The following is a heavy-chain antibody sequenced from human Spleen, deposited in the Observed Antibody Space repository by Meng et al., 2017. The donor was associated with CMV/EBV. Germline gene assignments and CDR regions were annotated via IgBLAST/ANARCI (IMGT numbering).Heavy chain of an antibody. CDR3: ARAIRGGDFDF. D-gene: IGHD2-21*01. CDR1: GYTFTNYG. V-gene: IGHV1-18*01. J-gene: IGHJ4*02. CDR2: ISGYTGDT. Sequence: ASVKVSCKASGYTFTNYGVSWVRQAPGQGLEWMGWISGYTGDTAYVQKFQGRVTMTTDTSTTTAYMELRSLNSEDTAVYYCARAIRGGDFDFWGQGTLVTVSS.